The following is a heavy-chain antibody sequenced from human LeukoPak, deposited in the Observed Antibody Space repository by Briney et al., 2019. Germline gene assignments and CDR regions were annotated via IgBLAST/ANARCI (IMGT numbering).Heavy chain of an antibody. CDR3: AGMTTVIRGRRFDS. CDR2: LFPGLST. V-gene: IGHV4-4*01. Sequence: GSLRLSCAASGFTFSTYWMTWVRLAPGKGLEWIGNLFPGLSTEHNPSLKGRVTIFLDTSKNIFSLWLTSVTAADTALYFCAGMTTVIRGRRFDSWGQGALVTVSS. D-gene: IGHD4-23*01. J-gene: IGHJ4*02. CDR1: GFTFSTYW.